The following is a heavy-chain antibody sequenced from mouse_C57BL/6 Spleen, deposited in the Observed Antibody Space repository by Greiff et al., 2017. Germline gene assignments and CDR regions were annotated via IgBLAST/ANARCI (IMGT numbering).Heavy chain of an antibody. CDR2: ISYDGSN. D-gene: IGHD3-3*01. J-gene: IGHJ2*01. CDR3: ARALARYYFDY. Sequence: VQLQQSGPGLVKPSQSLSLTCSVTGYSITSGYYWNWIRQFPGNKLEWMGYISYDGSNNYNPSLKNRISITRDTSKNQFFLKLNSVTTEDTATYYCARALARYYFDYWGQGTTLTVSS. V-gene: IGHV3-6*01. CDR1: GYSITSGYY.